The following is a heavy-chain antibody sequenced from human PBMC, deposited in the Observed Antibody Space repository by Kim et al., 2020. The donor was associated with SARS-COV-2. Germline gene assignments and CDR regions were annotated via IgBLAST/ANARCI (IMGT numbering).Heavy chain of an antibody. V-gene: IGHV3-23*01. J-gene: IGHJ4*02. CDR1: GFTFSNYA. Sequence: GGSLRLSCATSGFTFSNYAMSWVRQAPGKGLEWVSTISAHGGRRYYADSVRGRFTISRDNSRNILYLQMNTLRAEDAALYYCAKDRGAVFGDSWGRGTLVAVSS. CDR2: ISAHGGRR. D-gene: IGHD3-16*01. CDR3: AKDRGAVFGDS.